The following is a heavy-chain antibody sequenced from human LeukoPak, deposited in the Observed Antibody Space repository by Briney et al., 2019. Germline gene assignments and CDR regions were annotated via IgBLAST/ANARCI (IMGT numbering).Heavy chain of an antibody. V-gene: IGHV4-39*07. Sequence: SETLSLTCSVSGGSISSSSYYWGWIRQPPGKGLEWIGSIFYRGSTYYHSSLKSRLTISVDTSRNQFSLQLSSVTAADTAVYYCARIHRYCSGGACYVLDNWGQGTLVAVSS. CDR2: IFYRGST. D-gene: IGHD2-15*01. CDR1: GGSISSSSYY. J-gene: IGHJ4*02. CDR3: ARIHRYCSGGACYVLDN.